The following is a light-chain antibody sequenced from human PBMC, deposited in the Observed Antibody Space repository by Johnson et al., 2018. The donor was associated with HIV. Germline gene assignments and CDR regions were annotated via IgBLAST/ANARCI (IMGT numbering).Light chain of an antibody. CDR1: SSNIGNNY. V-gene: IGLV1-51*02. J-gene: IGLJ1*01. CDR2: ETD. Sequence: QSVLTQPPSVSAAPGQKVTISCSGSSSNIGNNYVSWYQHLPGTAPKLLIYETDKRPSGIPDRFSGSKSGTSATLGITGLQTGDEADYYCGTWDTSLSAGVLGTGTRVTVL. CDR3: GTWDTSLSAGV.